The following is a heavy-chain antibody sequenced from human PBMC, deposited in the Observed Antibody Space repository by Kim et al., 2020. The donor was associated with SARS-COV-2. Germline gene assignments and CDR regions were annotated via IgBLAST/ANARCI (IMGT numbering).Heavy chain of an antibody. CDR1: GYSFTSYW. V-gene: IGHV5-51*01. J-gene: IGHJ4*02. CDR2: IYPGDSDT. D-gene: IGHD2-2*01. Sequence: GESLKISCKGSGYSFTSYWIGWVRQMPGKGLEWMGIIYPGDSDTRYSPSFQGQVTISADKSISTAYLQWSSLKASDTAMYYCARPYCSSTSCYGFYFDYWGQGTLVTVSS. CDR3: ARPYCSSTSCYGFYFDY.